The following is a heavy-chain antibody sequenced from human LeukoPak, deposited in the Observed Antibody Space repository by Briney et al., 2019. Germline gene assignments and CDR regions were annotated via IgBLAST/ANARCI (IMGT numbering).Heavy chain of an antibody. J-gene: IGHJ4*02. CDR2: IIPIFGTA. V-gene: IGHV1-69*13. CDR3: ATYDSSGYQFDY. Sequence: SVKVSCKASGYTFTSYGISWVRQAPGQGLEWMGAIIPIFGTASYAQKFQGRVTITADESTSTAYMELSSLRSEDTAVYYCATYDSSGYQFDYWGQGTLVTVSS. D-gene: IGHD3-22*01. CDR1: GYTFTSYG.